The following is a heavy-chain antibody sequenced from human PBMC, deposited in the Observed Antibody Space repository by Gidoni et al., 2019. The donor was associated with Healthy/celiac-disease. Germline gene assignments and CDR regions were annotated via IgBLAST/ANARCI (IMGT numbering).Heavy chain of an antibody. J-gene: IGHJ4*02. V-gene: IGHV4-34*01. CDR3: ARGPAAGTESFYFDY. CDR1: GGSFSGYY. CDR2: INHSGSS. D-gene: IGHD6-13*01. Sequence: QVQLQQWGAGLLKPSETLSLTCAVYGGSFSGYYWSWIRQPPGKGLEWIGEINHSGSSNYNPSLKSRFTISVDTSKNQFSLKLSSVTAADTAVYYCARGPAAGTESFYFDYWGQGTLVTVSS.